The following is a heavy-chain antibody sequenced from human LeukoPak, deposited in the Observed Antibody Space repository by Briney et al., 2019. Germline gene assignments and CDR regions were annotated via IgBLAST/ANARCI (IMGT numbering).Heavy chain of an antibody. CDR2: IYYSGST. V-gene: IGHV4-31*03. CDR3: ARVRIVVVPAAMRYPYYYGMDV. D-gene: IGHD2-2*01. J-gene: IGHJ6*02. Sequence: PSETLSLTCTVSGGSISSADYYWSWIRQHPGKGLEWIGYIYYSGSTYYNPSLKSRVTISVDTSKNQFSLKLSSVTAADTAVYYCARVRIVVVPAAMRYPYYYGMDVWGQGTTVTVSS. CDR1: GGSISSADYY.